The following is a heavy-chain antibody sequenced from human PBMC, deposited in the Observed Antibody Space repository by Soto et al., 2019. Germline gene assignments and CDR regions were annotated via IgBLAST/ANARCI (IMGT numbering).Heavy chain of an antibody. Sequence: NPTQTRTLTFTFSGVALTTSEMGVGWIRQPPGKALEWLALIYWDDDKRYSPSLKSRLTITKDTSKNQVVLTMTNMDPVDTATYYCAHRVYGVNWFDPWGQGTLVSVSS. CDR2: IYWDDDK. CDR1: GVALTTSEMG. CDR3: AHRVYGVNWFDP. D-gene: IGHD4-17*01. J-gene: IGHJ5*02. V-gene: IGHV2-5*02.